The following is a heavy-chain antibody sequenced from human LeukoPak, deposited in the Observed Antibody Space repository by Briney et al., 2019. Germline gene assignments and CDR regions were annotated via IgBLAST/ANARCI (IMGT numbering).Heavy chain of an antibody. CDR3: ERGLRITMVRGVITTSYYYYYYGMDV. Sequence: GGSLRLSCAASGFTFSSYDMHWVRQATGKGLEWVSAIGTAGDTYYPVSVKSRFTISRENAKTSLYLQMNSLRAGDTAVYYCERGLRITMVRGVITTSYYYYYYGMDVWGQETTVTVSS. D-gene: IGHD3-10*01. CDR1: GFTFSSYD. V-gene: IGHV3-13*01. J-gene: IGHJ6*02. CDR2: IGTAGDT.